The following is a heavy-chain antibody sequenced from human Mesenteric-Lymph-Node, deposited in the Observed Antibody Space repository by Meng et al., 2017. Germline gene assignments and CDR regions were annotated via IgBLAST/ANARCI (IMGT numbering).Heavy chain of an antibody. D-gene: IGHD3-22*01. CDR2: INSDGSST. V-gene: IGHV3-74*01. J-gene: IGHJ6*02. Sequence: GGSLRLSCAAFGFTSSSYWMHWVRQAPGKGLVWVSRINSDGSSTSYADSVKGRFTSSRDNAKNTLYLQMNSLRAEDTAVYYCARDDGYSSGYAWIYYYYGMDVWGQGTTVTVSS. CDR3: ARDDGYSSGYAWIYYYYGMDV. CDR1: GFTSSSYW.